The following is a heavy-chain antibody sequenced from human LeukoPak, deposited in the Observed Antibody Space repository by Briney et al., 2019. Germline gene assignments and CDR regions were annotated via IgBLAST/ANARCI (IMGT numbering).Heavy chain of an antibody. CDR2: IIPIFGTA. D-gene: IGHD6-6*01. J-gene: IGHJ4*02. V-gene: IGHV1-69*05. CDR1: GGTFSSYA. Sequence: SVKVSCKASGGTFSSYAISWVRQAPGQGLEWMGGIIPIFGTANYAQKFQGRVTITTDESTSTAYMELSSLRSEDTAVYYCAPFQYSSSSSTNPCDYWGQGTLVTVSS. CDR3: APFQYSSSSSTNPCDY.